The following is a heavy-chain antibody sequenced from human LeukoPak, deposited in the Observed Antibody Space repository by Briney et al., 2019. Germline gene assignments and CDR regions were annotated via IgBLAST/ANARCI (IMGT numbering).Heavy chain of an antibody. Sequence: PGGSLRLPCAASGFTFSSYAMSWVRQAPGKGLEWVSVIYRGGATYYADSVKGRFTISRDNSKNTLYLQMNSLRVEDTAVYYCATGWNDAFDVWGQGTMLTVSS. CDR1: GFTFSSYA. J-gene: IGHJ3*01. D-gene: IGHD1-14*01. V-gene: IGHV3-23*03. CDR2: IYRGGAT. CDR3: ATGWNDAFDV.